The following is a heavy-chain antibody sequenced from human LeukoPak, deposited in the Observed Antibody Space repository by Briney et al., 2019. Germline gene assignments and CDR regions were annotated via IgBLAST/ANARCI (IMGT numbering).Heavy chain of an antibody. J-gene: IGHJ3*01. D-gene: IGHD2-2*01. CDR1: GGYISSSNW. V-gene: IGHV4-4*02. CDR2: IYHSGST. Sequence: SETLSLTCAVSGGYISSSNWWSWVRHPPGTGLEWIGEIYHSGSTNYNPSLKSRVTISVDKSKNQFSLKLSSVTAADTAVYYCARDIRVGYCSSTSCYPRLDWGQGTMVTVSS. CDR3: ARDIRVGYCSSTSCYPRLD.